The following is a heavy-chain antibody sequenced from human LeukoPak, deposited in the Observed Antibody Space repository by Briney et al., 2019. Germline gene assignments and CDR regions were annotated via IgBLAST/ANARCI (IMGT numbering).Heavy chain of an antibody. D-gene: IGHD3-9*01. CDR3: ARGLRYFDWTQYYLDY. J-gene: IGHJ4*02. V-gene: IGHV1-46*02. CDR2: INPSGGST. Sequence: ASVKVSCKASGYTFNTYYLHWVRQAPGQGLEWMGIINPSGGSTGYAQKFQGRVTMTWDTSTSTVYMELTSLRSEDTAVYYCARGLRYFDWTQYYLDYWGQGILVTVSS. CDR1: GYTFNTYY.